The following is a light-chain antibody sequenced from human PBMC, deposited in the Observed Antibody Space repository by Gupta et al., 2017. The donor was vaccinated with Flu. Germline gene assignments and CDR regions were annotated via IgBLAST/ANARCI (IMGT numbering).Light chain of an antibody. J-gene: IGLJ3*02. V-gene: IGLV1-51*02. CDR1: SANIAKNF. CDR2: ENN. CDR3: ATWDSRLSGEV. Sequence: KVTISCSGGSANIAKNFVSWYQQLPGTAPKLIITENNKRPSGIPDRFSGSKAGTSATLAINGLQTGDEAESYCATWDSRLSGEVFGGGTKMTVL.